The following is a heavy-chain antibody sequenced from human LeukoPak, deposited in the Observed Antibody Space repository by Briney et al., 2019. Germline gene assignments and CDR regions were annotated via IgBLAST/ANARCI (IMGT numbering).Heavy chain of an antibody. Sequence: SETLSLTCTVSGGSISSYYWSWIRQPPGKGLEWIGHIYYSGSTNYNPSLKSRVTISVDTSKNQFSLKLSSVTAADTAVYYCARPGPRGSSDGLGLTSPLDYWGQGTLVTVSS. CDR2: IYYSGST. J-gene: IGHJ4*02. CDR1: GGSISSYY. D-gene: IGHD5-24*01. CDR3: ARPGPRGSSDGLGLTSPLDY. V-gene: IGHV4-59*01.